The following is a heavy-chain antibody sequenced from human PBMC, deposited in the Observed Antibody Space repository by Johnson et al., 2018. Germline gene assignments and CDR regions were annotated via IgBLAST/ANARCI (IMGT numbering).Heavy chain of an antibody. J-gene: IGHJ6*04. V-gene: IGHV3-74*01. CDR1: GFTFSSYW. Sequence: EVQLVESGGGLVQPGGSLRLSCAASGFTFSSYWMHWVRQAPGQGLVWVSRINSDGSSTSYADSVKGRFTIPRDDAKNTLYLQMNSLRAEGTAVDYCAREGAGAPLDVWGKGTTVTGSS. CDR2: INSDGSST. CDR3: AREGAGAPLDV.